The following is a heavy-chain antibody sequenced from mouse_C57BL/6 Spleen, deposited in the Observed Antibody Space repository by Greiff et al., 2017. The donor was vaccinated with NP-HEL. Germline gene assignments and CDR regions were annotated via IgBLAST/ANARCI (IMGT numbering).Heavy chain of an antibody. CDR2: IHPNSGST. D-gene: IGHD1-1*01. J-gene: IGHJ1*03. CDR3: ATGGSSPNWYFDV. V-gene: IGHV1-64*01. Sequence: VQLQQPGAELVKPGASVKLSCKASGYTFPSYWMHWVKPRPGQGLEWIGMIHPNSGSTNYNEKFKSKATLTVDKSSSTAYMQLSSLTSEDSAVYYCATGGSSPNWYFDVWGTGTTVTVSS. CDR1: GYTFPSYW.